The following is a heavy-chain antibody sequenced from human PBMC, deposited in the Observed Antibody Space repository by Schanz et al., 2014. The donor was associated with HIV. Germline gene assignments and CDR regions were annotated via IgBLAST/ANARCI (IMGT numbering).Heavy chain of an antibody. CDR3: AKDLRHTSGPFDY. CDR1: GFTFSTYA. CDR2: TTDDGGRT. J-gene: IGHJ4*02. Sequence: EVQLLESGGGLVQPGGSLRLSCAASGFTFSTYAMNWVRQAPGEGLEWVSSTTDDGGRTDYADSVKGRFIISRDNSKNTLYLQMSDLKDEDTAVYYCAKDLRHTSGPFDYRGQGTLVTVSS. V-gene: IGHV3-23*01. D-gene: IGHD6-19*01.